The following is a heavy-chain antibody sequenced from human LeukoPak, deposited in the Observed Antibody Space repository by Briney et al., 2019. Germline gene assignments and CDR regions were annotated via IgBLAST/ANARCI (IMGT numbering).Heavy chain of an antibody. J-gene: IGHJ4*02. V-gene: IGHV3-53*01. CDR1: GLTVSSNY. Sequence: PGGSLRLSCAASGLTVSSNYMSWVRQAPGKGLEWVSVIYTGGITYYADSVRGRFTISRNNSKNTLYLQMHSLRAEDKAVYYCARGRADYYDSRSFDSWGQGTLVTVSS. CDR3: ARGRADYYDSRSFDS. CDR2: IYTGGIT. D-gene: IGHD3-22*01.